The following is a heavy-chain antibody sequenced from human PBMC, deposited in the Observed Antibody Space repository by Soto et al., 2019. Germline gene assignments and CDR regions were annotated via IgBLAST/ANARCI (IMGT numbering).Heavy chain of an antibody. CDR2: ISTSDSI. D-gene: IGHD3-22*01. V-gene: IGHV3-11*01. CDR3: ARDLGYYDSSGYFDD. CDR1: GFTFSDYY. J-gene: IGHJ4*02. Sequence: PGGSLRLSCAASGFTFSDYYMSWIRQAPGKGLEWVSYISTSDSIYYADSVKGRFTISRDNAKNSLYLQMNSLRAEDTAVYYCARDLGYYDSSGYFDDWGQGTLVTVSS.